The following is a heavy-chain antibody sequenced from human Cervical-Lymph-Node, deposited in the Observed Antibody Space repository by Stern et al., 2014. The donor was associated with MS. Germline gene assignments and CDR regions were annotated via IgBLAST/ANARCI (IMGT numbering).Heavy chain of an antibody. CDR3: ARQSFGLDV. Sequence: VQLVQSGSELKKPGASVKVSCTASGYTFTSYAVHWVRQAPGQGLEWMGWINTDTGNPAYAQGFTGRFVFSLDTSVNTAYLQISRLKAEDTAVYYCARQSFGLDVWGQGTTVTVSS. CDR2: INTDTGNP. V-gene: IGHV7-4-1*02. CDR1: GYTFTSYA. J-gene: IGHJ6*02.